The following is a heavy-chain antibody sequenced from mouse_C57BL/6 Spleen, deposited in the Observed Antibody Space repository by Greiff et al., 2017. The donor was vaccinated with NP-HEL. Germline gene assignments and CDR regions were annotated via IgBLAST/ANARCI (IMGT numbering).Heavy chain of an antibody. Sequence: VQLQQSGAELVKPGASVKISCKASGYAFSSYWMNWVKQRPGKGLEWIGQIYPGDGDTKYNGKFKGKATLTADNSSSTSYLQLSCLTSEDSAVSFCASQLGRAPYYFGYWGQGTTLSVSS. CDR1: GYAFSSYW. CDR3: ASQLGRAPYYFGY. D-gene: IGHD4-1*02. J-gene: IGHJ2*01. V-gene: IGHV1-80*01. CDR2: IYPGDGDT.